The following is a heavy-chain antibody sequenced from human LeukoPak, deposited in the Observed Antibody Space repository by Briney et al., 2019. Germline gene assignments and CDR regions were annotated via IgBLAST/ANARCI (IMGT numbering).Heavy chain of an antibody. CDR3: ARDGVAYYYGSGNYMDV. CDR2: TYYRSKWYN. CDR1: GDSVSINSAA. Sequence: SRTLSLTSALSGDSVSINSAAWNWVRQSPSRGLGWLGRTYYRSKWYNDYAVSVKSRITINPDTSKNQFSLQLNSVTPEDTAVYYCARDGVAYYYGSGNYMDVWGKGTTVTISS. V-gene: IGHV6-1*01. D-gene: IGHD3-10*01. J-gene: IGHJ6*03.